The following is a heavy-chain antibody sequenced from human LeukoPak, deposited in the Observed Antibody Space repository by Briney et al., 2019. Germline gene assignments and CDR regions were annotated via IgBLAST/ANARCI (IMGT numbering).Heavy chain of an antibody. D-gene: IGHD5-24*01. V-gene: IGHV3-74*01. J-gene: IGHJ5*02. CDR2: INSDGSST. CDR3: ARGEDDYTDWFDP. Sequence: GGSLRLSCAASGFTFSSYWMHWVRQAPGKGLVWVSRINSDGSSTSYADSVKGRFTISRDNSKNTLYLQMNSPRAEDTAVYYCARGEDDYTDWFDPWGQGTLVTVSS. CDR1: GFTFSSYW.